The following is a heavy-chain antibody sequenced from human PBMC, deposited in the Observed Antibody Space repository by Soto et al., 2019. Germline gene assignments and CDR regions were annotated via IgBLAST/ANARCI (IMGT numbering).Heavy chain of an antibody. D-gene: IGHD2-2*03. CDR3: AHGRSVGSTYYFEY. Sequence: QITLKESGPTLVKPTQTLTLTCTFSGFSLSTGAVGVGWIRQPPGQALEWLALVYYNDDIRYSPSLKDRLTITKDTSKNQVVLTLTSMDLVDTATYFCAHGRSVGSTYYFEYWGQGTLVTVSS. CDR1: GFSLSTGAVG. J-gene: IGHJ4*02. V-gene: IGHV2-5*01. CDR2: VYYNDDI.